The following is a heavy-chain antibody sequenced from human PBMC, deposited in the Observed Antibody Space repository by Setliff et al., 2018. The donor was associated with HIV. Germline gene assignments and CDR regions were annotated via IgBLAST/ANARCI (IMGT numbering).Heavy chain of an antibody. CDR1: GYTFSTYA. Sequence: GASVKVSCKASGYTFSTYAIHWVRQAPGQRLEWMGWINAGSGNTKYSQRFQGRVTITRDTSASTAYLDLSSLRSEDTAVYYCARPVGGTGFDPWGQGTLVTVSS. CDR2: INAGSGNT. CDR3: ARPVGGTGFDP. D-gene: IGHD1-26*01. V-gene: IGHV1-3*01. J-gene: IGHJ5*02.